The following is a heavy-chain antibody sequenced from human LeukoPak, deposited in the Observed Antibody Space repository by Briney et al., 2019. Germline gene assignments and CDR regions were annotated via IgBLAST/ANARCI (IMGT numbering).Heavy chain of an antibody. J-gene: IGHJ6*02. Sequence: GGSLRLSCAASGFTFSSYAMRWVRQAPGKGLEWVSGITGNGGTKYYAGSVKGRFTISRDNSKNTLYLQMNSLRAEDTAVYYCAKFAGTTRYYGMDVWGRGTTVIVSS. CDR3: AKFAGTTRYYGMDV. CDR2: ITGNGGTK. V-gene: IGHV3-23*01. CDR1: GFTFSSYA. D-gene: IGHD1-7*01.